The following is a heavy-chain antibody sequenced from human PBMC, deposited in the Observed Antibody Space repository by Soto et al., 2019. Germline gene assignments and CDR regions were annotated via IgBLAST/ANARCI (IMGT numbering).Heavy chain of an antibody. CDR2: IFHSGNS. CDR1: VSSMSGFY. J-gene: IGHJ6*02. CDR3: ARADDGMEV. Sequence: SETLSLTCAVSVSSMSGFYWGWVRQPPGKGLEWIGSIFHSGNSYYNPSLKSRVILSVDTSKNQFSLNLTAAIAADTAVYYCARADDGMEVWGQGTPVTVSS. V-gene: IGHV4-38-2*01.